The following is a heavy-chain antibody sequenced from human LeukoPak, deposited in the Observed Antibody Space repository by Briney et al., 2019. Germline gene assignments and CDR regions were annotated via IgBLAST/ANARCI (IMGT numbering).Heavy chain of an antibody. D-gene: IGHD6-13*01. J-gene: IGHJ4*02. Sequence: GGSLRLSCAASGFTFSDSTIRWVRQASGKGLEWVGGVRNKLNSYATEYAASVKGRFTISRDDSKNMAYLQMNSLRAEDTAVYYCAREAIIAAAGMEFDYWGQGTLVTVSS. V-gene: IGHV3-73*01. CDR2: VRNKLNSYAT. CDR1: GFTFSDST. CDR3: AREAIIAAAGMEFDY.